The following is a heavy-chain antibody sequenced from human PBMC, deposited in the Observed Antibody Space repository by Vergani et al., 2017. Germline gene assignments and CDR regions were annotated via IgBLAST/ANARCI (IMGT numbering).Heavy chain of an antibody. CDR1: GVTFSSYG. D-gene: IGHD6-13*01. Sequence: QVQLVESGGGVVQPGRSLRLSCAASGVTFSSYGMHWVRQAPGKGLEWVAVISYDGSNKYYADSVKGRFTISSDNSKNTLYLQMNSLRAEDTAVYYCAKDGIAAAGYHMYYFDYWGQGTLVTVSS. CDR3: AKDGIAAAGYHMYYFDY. CDR2: ISYDGSNK. J-gene: IGHJ4*02. V-gene: IGHV3-30*18.